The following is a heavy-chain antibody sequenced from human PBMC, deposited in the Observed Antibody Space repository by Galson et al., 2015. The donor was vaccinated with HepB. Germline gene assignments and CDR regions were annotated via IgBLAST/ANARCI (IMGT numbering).Heavy chain of an antibody. CDR2: IDWDDDK. CDR1: GFSLSTSGMC. J-gene: IGHJ6*02. Sequence: PALVKPTQALTLTCTFSGFSLSTSGMCVSWIRQPPGKALEWLALIDWDDDKYYSTSLKTRLTISKDTSKNQVVLTMTNMDPVDTATYYCARAPRPVYYYGMDVWGQGTTVTVSS. CDR3: ARAPRPVYYYGMDV. V-gene: IGHV2-70*01.